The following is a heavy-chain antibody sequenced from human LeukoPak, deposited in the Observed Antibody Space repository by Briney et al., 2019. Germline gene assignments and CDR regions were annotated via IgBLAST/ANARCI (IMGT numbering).Heavy chain of an antibody. CDR2: ISSSSSTI. D-gene: IGHD6-13*01. CDR3: ARGPYSSSWYTYYYYYMDV. V-gene: IGHV3-48*02. J-gene: IGHJ6*03. Sequence: GGSLRLSCAASGFTFSSYAMSWVRQAPGKGLEWVSYISSSSSTIYYADSVKGRFTISRDNAKNSLYLQMNSLRDEDTAVYYCARGPYSSSWYTYYYYYMDVWGKGTTVTVSS. CDR1: GFTFSSYA.